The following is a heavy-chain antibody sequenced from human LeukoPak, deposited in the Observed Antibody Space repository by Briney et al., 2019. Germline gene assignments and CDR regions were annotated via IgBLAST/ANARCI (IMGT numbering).Heavy chain of an antibody. J-gene: IGHJ3*02. D-gene: IGHD1/OR15-1a*01. CDR3: ARWNKWLMAFDI. CDR1: GGSISSYY. V-gene: IGHV4-59*01. Sequence: SETLSLTCTVSGGSISSYYWSWIRQPPGKGLEWIGYIYYSGSTNYNPSLKSRVTISVDTSKNQFSLKLSSVTAADTAVYYCARWNKWLMAFDIWGQGTMVTVSS. CDR2: IYYSGST.